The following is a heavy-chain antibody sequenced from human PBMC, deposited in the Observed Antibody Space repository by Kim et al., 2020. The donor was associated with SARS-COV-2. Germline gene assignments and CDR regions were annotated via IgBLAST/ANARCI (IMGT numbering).Heavy chain of an antibody. Sequence: GGSLRLSCAASGFTFSSYAMSWVRQAPGKGLEWVSAISGSGGSTYYADSVKGRFTISRDNSKNTLYLQMNSLRAEDTAVYYCAKDSGPIRYFDWLLVVLVETWYFDLWGRGTLVTVSS. CDR2: ISGSGGST. D-gene: IGHD3-9*01. CDR3: AKDSGPIRYFDWLLVVLVETWYFDL. CDR1: GFTFSSYA. J-gene: IGHJ2*01. V-gene: IGHV3-23*01.